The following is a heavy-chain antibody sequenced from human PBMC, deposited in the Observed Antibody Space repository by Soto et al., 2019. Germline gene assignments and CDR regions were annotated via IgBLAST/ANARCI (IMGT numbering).Heavy chain of an antibody. D-gene: IGHD6-13*01. J-gene: IGHJ4*02. CDR1: GFTFSSYG. Sequence: GGSLRLSCAASGFTFSSYGMHWVRQAPGKGLEWVAVIWYDGSNKYYADSVKGRFTISRDNSKNTLYLRMNSLRAEDTAVYYCARDQTSSSPELEQQPQYIDYWGQGTLVTVSS. CDR2: IWYDGSNK. CDR3: ARDQTSSSPELEQQPQYIDY. V-gene: IGHV3-33*01.